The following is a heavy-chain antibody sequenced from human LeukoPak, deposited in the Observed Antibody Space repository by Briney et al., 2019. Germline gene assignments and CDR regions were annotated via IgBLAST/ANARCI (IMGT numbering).Heavy chain of an antibody. CDR2: INPNSGGT. J-gene: IGHJ4*02. V-gene: IGHV1-2*02. CDR3: ASPLYCSSTSCLSH. CDR1: GYTFTGYY. Sequence: ASAKVSCKASGYTFTGYYMHWVRQAPGQGLEWMGWINPNSGGTNYAQKFQGRVTMTRDTSISTAYMELSRLRSDDTAVYYCASPLYCSSTSCLSHWGQGTLVTVSS. D-gene: IGHD2-2*01.